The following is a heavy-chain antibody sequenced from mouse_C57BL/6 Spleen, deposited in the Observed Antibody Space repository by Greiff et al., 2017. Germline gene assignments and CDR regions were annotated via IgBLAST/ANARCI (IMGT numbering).Heavy chain of an antibody. D-gene: IGHD2-5*01. Sequence: EVQLQQSGPELVKPGASVKISCKASGYTFTDYYMNWVKQSHGKSLEWIGDINPNNGGTSYNQKFKGKATLTVDKSSSTAYMELRSLTSEDSAVYYCARGDSNYVWFAYWGQGTLVTVSA. J-gene: IGHJ3*01. CDR1: GYTFTDYY. V-gene: IGHV1-26*01. CDR2: INPNNGGT. CDR3: ARGDSNYVWFAY.